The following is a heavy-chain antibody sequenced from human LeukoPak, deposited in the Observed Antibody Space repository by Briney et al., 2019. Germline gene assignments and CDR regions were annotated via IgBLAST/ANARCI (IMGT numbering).Heavy chain of an antibody. CDR1: GGSISSYY. CDR2: IYYSGYT. V-gene: IGHV4-59*01. Sequence: SETLSLTCTVSGGSISSYYWSWIRQPPGKGLEWIGCIYYSGYTNYKSSLKSRVTISVDTSKNQFSLKLSSVTAADTAVYYCARIGFDPWGQGTLVTVSS. J-gene: IGHJ5*02. CDR3: ARIGFDP.